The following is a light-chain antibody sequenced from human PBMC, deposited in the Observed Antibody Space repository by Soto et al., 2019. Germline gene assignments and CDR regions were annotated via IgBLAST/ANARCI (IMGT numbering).Light chain of an antibody. CDR2: ENN. Sequence: QSVLTQPPSVSAAPGQKVTISCSGSSSNIGNNYVSWYQQLPGTAPKLLIYENNKRPSGIPDRFSGSKSGTSATLGITGPQAGDEDDYYCGSWDSSLSAWVFGGGTKLTVL. CDR1: SSNIGNNY. V-gene: IGLV1-51*02. J-gene: IGLJ3*02. CDR3: GSWDSSLSAWV.